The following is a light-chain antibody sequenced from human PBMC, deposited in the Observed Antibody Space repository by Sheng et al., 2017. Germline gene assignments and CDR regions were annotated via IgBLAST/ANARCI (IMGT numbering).Light chain of an antibody. CDR3: YSAADNNLV. CDR1: VLAKTY. CDR2: KDS. J-gene: IGLJ2*01. V-gene: IGLV3-27*01. Sequence: SYELTQPSSVSVSPGQTARITCSGDVLAKTYARWFQQKSGQAPVLLIYKDSERPSGIPERFSGSSSGTTVTLTISGAQVEDEADYYCYSAADNNLVFGGGTKLTVL.